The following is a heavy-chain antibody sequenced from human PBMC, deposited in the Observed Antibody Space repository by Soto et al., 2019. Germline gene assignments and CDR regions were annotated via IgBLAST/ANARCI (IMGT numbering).Heavy chain of an antibody. CDR3: ARVAYYYYYGMDV. V-gene: IGHV4-59*01. Sequence: SETLSLTCTVSGGSISSYYWSWIRQPPGKGLEWIGYIYYSGSTNYNPSLKSRVTISVDTSKNQFSLKLSSVTAADTAVYYCARVAYYYYYGMDVWGQGTTVTVSS. CDR2: IYYSGST. CDR1: GGSISSYY. J-gene: IGHJ6*02.